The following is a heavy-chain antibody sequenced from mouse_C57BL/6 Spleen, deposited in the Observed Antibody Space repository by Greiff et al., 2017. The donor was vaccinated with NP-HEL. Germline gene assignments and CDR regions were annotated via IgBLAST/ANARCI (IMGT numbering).Heavy chain of an antibody. CDR1: GYTFTSYW. V-gene: IGHV1-64*01. CDR3: ARWTAQATWWFDD. D-gene: IGHD3-2*02. Sequence: QVQLQQPGAELVKPGASVKLSCKASGYTFTSYWMHWVKQRPGQGLEWIGMIHPNSGSTNYNEKFKSKATLTVDKSSSTAYMQLSSLTSEDSAVYYCARWTAQATWWFDDWGQGTTLTVSS. CDR2: IHPNSGST. J-gene: IGHJ2*01.